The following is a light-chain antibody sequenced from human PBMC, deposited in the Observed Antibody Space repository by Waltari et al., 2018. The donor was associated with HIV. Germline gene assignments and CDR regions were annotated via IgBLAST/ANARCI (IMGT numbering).Light chain of an antibody. CDR2: CAS. V-gene: IGKV4-1*01. J-gene: IGKJ2*01. Sequence: DIVMTQSPDSLTVSLAERATISCKSSQSIVYSSTNKNHLTWYQQKPGQPPKLLIYCASTRESGVPDRVSGSGSGTDFTLTISSLQPEDAAVYFCQQYYSSPYTFGQGTKLEI. CDR1: QSIVYSSTNKNH. CDR3: QQYYSSPYT.